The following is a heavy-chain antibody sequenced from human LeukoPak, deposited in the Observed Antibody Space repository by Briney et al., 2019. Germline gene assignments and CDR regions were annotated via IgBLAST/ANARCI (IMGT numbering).Heavy chain of an antibody. V-gene: IGHV3-7*01. D-gene: IGHD3-10*01. CDR1: GFTLSNSW. Sequence: GSLRLSCAGSGFTLSNSWMGWVRQAPGKGLEWVANINPSGSDKYYVDSAEGRFTVSKDNAKNSVYLQMNSLRVEDTGIYYCGGWGVNAGLDSWGQGTLVSVSA. CDR2: INPSGSDK. J-gene: IGHJ5*01. CDR3: GGWGVNAGLDS.